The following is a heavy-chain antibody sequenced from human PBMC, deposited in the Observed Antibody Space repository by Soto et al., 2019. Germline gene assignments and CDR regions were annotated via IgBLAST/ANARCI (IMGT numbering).Heavy chain of an antibody. V-gene: IGHV4-59*08. D-gene: IGHD1-26*01. Sequence: QVQLQASGPGLVKPSDTLSLTCTVSGDSIGTYNWGWIRQPPGKRLAWIGYMYSNGGTSYNPALKSRVTISADTSTKQFSMRLSSVTGADTAVYYCVRQGNGALHGLVDGWGQGTTVNVSS. CDR1: GDSIGTYN. J-gene: IGHJ6*02. CDR3: VRQGNGALHGLVDG. CDR2: MYSNGGT.